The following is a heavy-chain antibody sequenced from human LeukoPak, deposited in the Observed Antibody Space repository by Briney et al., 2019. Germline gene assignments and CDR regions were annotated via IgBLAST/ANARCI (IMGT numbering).Heavy chain of an antibody. D-gene: IGHD3-10*01. J-gene: IGHJ6*02. Sequence: GGSLRLSCAASGFTSSTYAMNWVRQVPGKGLEWVSTITDRGDQTFYADSVKGRFTVSRDNSKRTQFLQMSSLRVDDTAVYYCAKVLGFGGDAYGMDVWGLGTTVTVSS. CDR2: ITDRGDQT. CDR3: AKVLGFGGDAYGMDV. CDR1: GFTSSTYA. V-gene: IGHV3-23*01.